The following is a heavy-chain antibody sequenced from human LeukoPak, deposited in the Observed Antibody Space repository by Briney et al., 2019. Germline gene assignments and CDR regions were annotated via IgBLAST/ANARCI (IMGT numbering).Heavy chain of an antibody. CDR1: GGSISSTSHY. D-gene: IGHD6-13*01. V-gene: IGHV4-39*01. Sequence: SETLSLTCTVSGGSISSTSHYWGWVRQPPGKGLEWIGRIYYSGSTYYNPSLKSRVTISVDTSKNQFSLRLSSVTAADMAVYFCARLGYSVSWTDCWGQGTLVTVSS. CDR3: ARLGYSVSWTDC. J-gene: IGHJ4*02. CDR2: IYYSGST.